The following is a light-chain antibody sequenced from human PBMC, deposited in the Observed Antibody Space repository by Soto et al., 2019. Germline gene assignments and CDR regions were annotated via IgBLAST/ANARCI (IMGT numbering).Light chain of an antibody. Sequence: QSVLTQPPSVSGAPGQRVTISCTGSSSNIGAGYDVHWYQQLPGTAPKLLIYGNSNRPSGVPDRFSGSKSGTSASLAITGLQAEYEADYYCQSYDSSRSGFYVFGTGTKVTVL. V-gene: IGLV1-40*01. CDR3: QSYDSSRSGFYV. CDR1: SSNIGAGYD. J-gene: IGLJ1*01. CDR2: GNS.